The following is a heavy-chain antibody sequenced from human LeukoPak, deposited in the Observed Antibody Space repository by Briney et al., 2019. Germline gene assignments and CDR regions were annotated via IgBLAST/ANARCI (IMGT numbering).Heavy chain of an antibody. CDR1: GFTFSSYG. Sequence: PGRSLRLSCAASGFTFSSYGMHWVRQAPGKGLEWVAVISYDGSNKYYADSVKDRFTISRDNSQNTLYLQLNSLRAEDTAVYYCARDWTLNYWGQGTPVTVSS. CDR2: ISYDGSNK. J-gene: IGHJ4*02. CDR3: ARDWTLNY. V-gene: IGHV3-30*03. D-gene: IGHD3/OR15-3a*01.